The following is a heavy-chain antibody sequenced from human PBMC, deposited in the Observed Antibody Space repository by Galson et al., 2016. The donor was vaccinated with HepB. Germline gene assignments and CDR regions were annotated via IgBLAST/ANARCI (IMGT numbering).Heavy chain of an antibody. D-gene: IGHD3-10*01. CDR1: GLTFSDAW. CDR2: IKSKFYGETT. V-gene: IGHV3-15*01. J-gene: IGHJ5*02. Sequence: SLRLSCAASGLTFSDAWMNWVRQAPGKGLEWVGRIKSKFYGETTEYAAPVKGRFTISRDDSRNTQYLQMNSLKTADTAVYYCSTDYPSPGIEGDWFDPWGQGTLVTVSP. CDR3: STDYPSPGIEGDWFDP.